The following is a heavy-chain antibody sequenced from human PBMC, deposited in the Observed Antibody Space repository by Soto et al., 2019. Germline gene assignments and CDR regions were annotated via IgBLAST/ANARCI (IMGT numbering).Heavy chain of an antibody. J-gene: IGHJ3*01. CDR2: VNGDGSST. D-gene: IGHD1-20*01. Sequence: EVQLVESGGGLVQPGGSLRLSCAASGFTFSNYWMHWVHQVPGKGLVWVSRVNGDGSSTFYADSVKGRFTISRDNAENTVFLQMNSLRAEDTAVYYCARDNWNTVWGQGTMVTVSS. V-gene: IGHV3-74*01. CDR1: GFTFSNYW. CDR3: ARDNWNTV.